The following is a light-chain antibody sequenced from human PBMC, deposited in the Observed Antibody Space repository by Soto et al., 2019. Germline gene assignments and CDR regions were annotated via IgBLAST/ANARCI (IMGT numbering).Light chain of an antibody. V-gene: IGLV2-14*01. CDR2: EVT. J-gene: IGLJ3*02. CDR3: SSYTRTSTRV. CDR1: SSDVCVYNY. Sequence: QSALTQPASVSGSPGQSITISCTGTSSDVCVYNYVSWYQQHPGKAPKRMVYEVTNRPSGVSNRFSGSKSGNKASLPISGRPAEDEADYYCSSYTRTSTRVFGGGTQLTVL.